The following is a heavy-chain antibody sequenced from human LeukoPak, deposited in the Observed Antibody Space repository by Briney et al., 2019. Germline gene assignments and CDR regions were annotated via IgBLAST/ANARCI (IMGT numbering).Heavy chain of an antibody. V-gene: IGHV4-59*01. CDR1: GASITNYY. Sequence: SETLSLTCNVSGASITNYYWSWIRQPLGKGLEWIASLYNTGSLHYNPSLQSRVTVSVDTSKNQFSLRMNSVTDADTAVYFCARVEWIHQWSDQSYYMDVWGKGTTVSIS. J-gene: IGHJ6*03. CDR2: LYNTGSL. D-gene: IGHD5-18*01. CDR3: ARVEWIHQWSDQSYYMDV.